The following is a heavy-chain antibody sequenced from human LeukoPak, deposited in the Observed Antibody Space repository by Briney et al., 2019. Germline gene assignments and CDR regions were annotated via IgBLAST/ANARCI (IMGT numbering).Heavy chain of an antibody. CDR1: GGTFSSYA. J-gene: IGHJ5*02. CDR2: IIPIFGTA. Sequence: SVKVSCKASGGTFSSYAISWVRQAPGQGLEWMGGIIPIFGTANYAQKFQGRVTITADESTSTAYMELSSLRSEDTAVYYCARAPPDSSGYYSNWFDPWGQGTLVTVSS. V-gene: IGHV1-69*13. CDR3: ARAPPDSSGYYSNWFDP. D-gene: IGHD3-22*01.